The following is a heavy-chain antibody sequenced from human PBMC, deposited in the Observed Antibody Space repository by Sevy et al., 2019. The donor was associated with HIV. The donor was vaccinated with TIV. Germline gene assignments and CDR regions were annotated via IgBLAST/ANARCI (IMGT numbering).Heavy chain of an antibody. CDR1: GFTFDDYA. D-gene: IGHD5-12*01. V-gene: IGHV3-49*03. Sequence: GGSLRLSCTTSGFTFDDYAMSWFRQAPGKGLEWVAFITRNSYEAYGGTTDYAASVKGIFINSRDDSKSVAYLQMNSLKTEDTAVDYCTRGLATADTPEYYFDFWGQGTLVTVSS. CDR3: TRGLATADTPEYYFDF. J-gene: IGHJ4*02. CDR2: ITRNSYEAYGGTT.